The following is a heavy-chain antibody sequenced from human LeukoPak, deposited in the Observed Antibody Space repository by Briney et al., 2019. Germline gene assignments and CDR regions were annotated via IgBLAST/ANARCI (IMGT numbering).Heavy chain of an antibody. Sequence: GGSLRLSCAASGFTFSSYWMHWVRQAPGKGLVWVSRINSDGSSISYADSVKGRFTISRDNAKNTLYLQMNSLRAEDTAVYYCAGLSVVVAATHWFDPWGQGTLVTVSS. CDR3: AGLSVVVAATHWFDP. D-gene: IGHD2-15*01. CDR2: INSDGSSI. V-gene: IGHV3-74*01. CDR1: GFTFSSYW. J-gene: IGHJ5*02.